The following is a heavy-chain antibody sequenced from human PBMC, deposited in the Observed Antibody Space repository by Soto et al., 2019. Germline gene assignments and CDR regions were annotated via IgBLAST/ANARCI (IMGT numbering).Heavy chain of an antibody. V-gene: IGHV1-69*01. CDR2: IIPIFGTA. D-gene: IGHD3-10*01. CDR3: XXXXXXXXRNYYYYGMDV. CDR1: GGTFSSYA. Sequence: QVQLVQSGAEVKKPGSSVKVSCKASGGTFSSYAISWVRQAPGQGLEWMGGIIPIFGTANYAQKFQGRVTITADESTSTAYMELXXXXXXXXXXXYXXXXXXXXXRNYYYYGMDVWGQGTTVTVSS. J-gene: IGHJ6*02.